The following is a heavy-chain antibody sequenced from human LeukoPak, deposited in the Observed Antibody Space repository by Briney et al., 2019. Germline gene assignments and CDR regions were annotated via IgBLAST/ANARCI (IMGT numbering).Heavy chain of an antibody. Sequence: SETLSLTCTVSGGSISSYYWSWIRQPPGKGLEWIGYIYYSGSTNYNPSLKSRVTISVDTSKNQFSLKLSSVTAADTAVYCCARETSQKGAHYMDVWGKGTTVTISS. V-gene: IGHV4-59*01. CDR3: ARETSQKGAHYMDV. CDR2: IYYSGST. J-gene: IGHJ6*03. CDR1: GGSISSYY. D-gene: IGHD3-16*01.